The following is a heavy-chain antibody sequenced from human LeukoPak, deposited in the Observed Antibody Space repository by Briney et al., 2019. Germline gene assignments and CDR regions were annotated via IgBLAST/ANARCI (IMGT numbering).Heavy chain of an antibody. CDR1: GYTFTGYY. D-gene: IGHD3-22*01. V-gene: IGHV1-2*02. J-gene: IGHJ6*03. Sequence: GASVKVSCKASGYTFTGYYMHWGRQAPGQGLEWMGWINPNSGGTNYAQKFQGRVTMTRDTSISTAYMELSRLRSDDTAVYYCARDLTYYYDSSGYYRVPYYYYYMDVWGKGTTVTVSS. CDR3: ARDLTYYYDSSGYYRVPYYYYYMDV. CDR2: INPNSGGT.